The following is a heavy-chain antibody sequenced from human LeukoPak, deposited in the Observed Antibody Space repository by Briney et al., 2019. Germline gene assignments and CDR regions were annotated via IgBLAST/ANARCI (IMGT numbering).Heavy chain of an antibody. CDR2: INPSGGST. CDR1: GYTFTSDY. J-gene: IGHJ1*01. CDR3: ASHHYYDSSGYYYAEYFQH. V-gene: IGHV1-46*01. D-gene: IGHD3-22*01. Sequence: VASVKVSCKTSGYTFTSDYIHWVRQAPGQGLEWMGIINPSGGSTNYAQKLQGRVTMTTDTSTSTAYMELRSLRSDDTAVYYCASHHYYDSSGYYYAEYFQHWGQGTLVTVSS.